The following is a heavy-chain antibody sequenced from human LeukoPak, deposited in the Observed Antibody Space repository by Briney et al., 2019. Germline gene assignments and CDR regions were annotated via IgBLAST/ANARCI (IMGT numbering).Heavy chain of an antibody. V-gene: IGHV3-30*18. CDR1: GFTFSSYG. Sequence: GGSLRLSCAASGFTFSSYGMHWVRQAPGKGLEWVAVISYDGSNKYYADSVKGRFTISRDNSKNTLYLQMNSLRAEDTAVYYCANYHDNSGSFAFDHWGQGTLVTVSS. CDR3: ANYHDNSGSFAFDH. CDR2: ISYDGSNK. J-gene: IGHJ4*02. D-gene: IGHD3-22*01.